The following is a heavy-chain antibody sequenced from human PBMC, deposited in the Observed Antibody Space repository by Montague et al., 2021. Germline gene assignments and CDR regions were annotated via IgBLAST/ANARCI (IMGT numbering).Heavy chain of an antibody. Sequence: SLRLSCAASGFPFRNYGLNWVRQAPWKGLEWVSSISGGSEYIHYVDSVKGRFTISRDNSKDSLSLQMNSLRVEDSAVYYCARARRGYSHEIDYWGQGTLVTVSS. CDR1: GFPFRNYG. D-gene: IGHD5-18*01. J-gene: IGHJ4*02. V-gene: IGHV3-21*01. CDR3: ARARRGYSHEIDY. CDR2: ISGGSEYI.